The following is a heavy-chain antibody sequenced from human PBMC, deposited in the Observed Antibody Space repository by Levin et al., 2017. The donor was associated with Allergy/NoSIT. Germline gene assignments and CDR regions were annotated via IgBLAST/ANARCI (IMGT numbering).Heavy chain of an antibody. CDR3: ASHHADYGDDY. D-gene: IGHD4-17*01. V-gene: IGHV5-51*01. CDR1: GYKFANYW. Sequence: KVSCEVSGYKFANYWIGWVRQAPGKGLESMGIIYPADSDTRYSPSFQGHVTMSVDKSISTAFLQWSRLESSDTAMYYCASHHADYGDDYRGQGTLVTVSS. J-gene: IGHJ4*02. CDR2: IYPADSDT.